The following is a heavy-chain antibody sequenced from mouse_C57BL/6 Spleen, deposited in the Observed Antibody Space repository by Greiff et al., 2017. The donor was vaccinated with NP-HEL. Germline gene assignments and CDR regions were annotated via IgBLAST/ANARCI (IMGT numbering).Heavy chain of an antibody. CDR2: IDPSDSET. V-gene: IGHV1-52*01. D-gene: IGHD2-1*01. J-gene: IGHJ1*03. CDR1: GYTFTSYW. Sequence: QVQLQQPGAELVRPGSSVKLSCKASGYTFTSYWMHWVKQRPIQGLEWIGNIDPSDSETHYNQKFKDKATLTVDKSSSTAYMQLSSLTSEDSAVYYCARVYYGNPFDVWGTGTTVTVSS. CDR3: ARVYYGNPFDV.